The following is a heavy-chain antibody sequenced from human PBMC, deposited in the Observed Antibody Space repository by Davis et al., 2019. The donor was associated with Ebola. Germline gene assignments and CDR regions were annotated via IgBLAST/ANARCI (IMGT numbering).Heavy chain of an antibody. V-gene: IGHV4-59*01. Sequence: PSETLSLTCTVSGGSISSYYWSWIRQPPGKGLEWIGYIYYSGSTNYNPSLKSRVTISVDTSKNQFSLKPSSVTAADTAVYYCARSITIFGVAYGMDVWGQGTTVTVSS. J-gene: IGHJ6*02. D-gene: IGHD3-3*01. CDR1: GGSISSYY. CDR2: IYYSGST. CDR3: ARSITIFGVAYGMDV.